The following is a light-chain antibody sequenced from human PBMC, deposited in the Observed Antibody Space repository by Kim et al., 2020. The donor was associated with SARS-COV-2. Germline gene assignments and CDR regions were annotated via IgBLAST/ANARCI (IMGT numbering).Light chain of an antibody. CDR2: LNSDGSH. Sequence: SVKLTCTLSSGHSTYAIAWHQQQPEKGPRYLMKLNSDGSHSKGDGIPDRFSGSSSGAERYLTISSLQSEDEADYYCQTWGTGIVVFGGGTQLTVL. CDR1: SGHSTYA. J-gene: IGLJ2*01. V-gene: IGLV4-69*01. CDR3: QTWGTGIVV.